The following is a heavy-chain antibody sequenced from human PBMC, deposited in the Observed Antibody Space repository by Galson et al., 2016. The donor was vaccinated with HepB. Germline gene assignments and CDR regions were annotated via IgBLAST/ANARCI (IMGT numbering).Heavy chain of an antibody. CDR2: ISYTGVT. Sequence: SETLSLTCTVSGGSISPHYWTWIRQSPGKGLEWIGHISYTGVTNYKPSLQSRVTMSVDVSNNQVSLRLSSVTAGDTVLYYCARGGADYDYWGHGILVTVSS. V-gene: IGHV4-59*11. CDR3: ARGGADYDY. J-gene: IGHJ4*01. CDR1: GGSISPHY. D-gene: IGHD3-16*01.